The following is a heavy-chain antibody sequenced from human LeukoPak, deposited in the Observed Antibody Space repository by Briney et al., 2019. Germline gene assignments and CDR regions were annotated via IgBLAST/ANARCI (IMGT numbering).Heavy chain of an antibody. J-gene: IGHJ4*02. D-gene: IGHD2-15*01. CDR2: IWYDGNNK. Sequence: PGGSLRLSCEASGFTFSSYGMHLVRQAPGKGLEGVALIWYDGNNKYYADSVKGRFTISRDNSKNTLYLQLNSLRAEDTAVYYCARQHCSGGDCYFFDWGQGTLVTVSS. CDR3: ARQHCSGGDCYFFD. V-gene: IGHV3-33*01. CDR1: GFTFSSYG.